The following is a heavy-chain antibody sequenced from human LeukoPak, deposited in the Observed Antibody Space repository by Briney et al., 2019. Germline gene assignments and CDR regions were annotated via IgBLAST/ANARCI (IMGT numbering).Heavy chain of an antibody. CDR2: IRSGGDNI. CDR1: GLTFNRYA. J-gene: IGHJ3*02. D-gene: IGHD5-24*01. Sequence: RAGGSLRLSCAASGLTFNRYAMHWVRQAPGKGLEWVAHIRSGGDNIHYVDSVRGRFTISRDNAKKSLYLQMNSLRAEDTAVYYCVRGVQFAFDIWGQGTMVTVSS. V-gene: IGHV3-48*01. CDR3: VRGVQFAFDI.